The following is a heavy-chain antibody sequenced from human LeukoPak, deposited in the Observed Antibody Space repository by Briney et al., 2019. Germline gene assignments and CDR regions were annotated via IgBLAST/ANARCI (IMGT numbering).Heavy chain of an antibody. J-gene: IGHJ4*02. Sequence: SGPTLLNPTPTLTLTCTFSGFSLRTSGMRVSWIRQPPVKALEWLSRIDWDDDKFYSTSLKTRLTISKDTSKNQVVLTMTNMDPVDTATYYCARVPYSSSSSGTFDYWGQGTLVTVSS. D-gene: IGHD6-6*01. V-gene: IGHV2-70*04. CDR1: GFSLRTSGMR. CDR3: ARVPYSSSSSGTFDY. CDR2: IDWDDDK.